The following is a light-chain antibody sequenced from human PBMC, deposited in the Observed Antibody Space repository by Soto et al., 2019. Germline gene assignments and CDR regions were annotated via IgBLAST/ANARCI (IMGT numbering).Light chain of an antibody. CDR1: QSVSSSY. Sequence: EIVLTQSPGTLSLSPGERATLSCSASQSVSSSYLAWYQQKPGQAPSLLIYGASRRATGIPDRFSGSGSGTGFTLTISRLEPEDFAVYYCQRFGTSPPWTFGQGTKVDIK. V-gene: IGKV3-20*01. J-gene: IGKJ1*01. CDR3: QRFGTSPPWT. CDR2: GAS.